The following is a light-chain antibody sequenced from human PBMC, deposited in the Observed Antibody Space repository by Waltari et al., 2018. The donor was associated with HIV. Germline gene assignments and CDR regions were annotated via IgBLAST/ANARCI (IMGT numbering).Light chain of an antibody. CDR3: AAWDDSLNVWV. J-gene: IGLJ3*02. V-gene: IGLV1-47*01. Sequence: QSVLTQPPSASGTPGQRVTISCSGSSSNIGSNYVYWYQQLPGTAPKLLIQRNNQRPSGVPDRFSGSKSGTSASLAISGLQSEDEADYYCAAWDDSLNVWVFGGGTKLTVL. CDR2: RNN. CDR1: SSNIGSNY.